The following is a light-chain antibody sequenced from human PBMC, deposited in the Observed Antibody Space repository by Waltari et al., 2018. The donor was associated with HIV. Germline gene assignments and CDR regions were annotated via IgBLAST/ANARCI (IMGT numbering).Light chain of an antibody. J-gene: IGKJ1*01. CDR2: GAS. V-gene: IGKV3-15*01. CDR3: QQYKNWPPWT. Sequence: EIVMTQSPATLSVSPGARATLSCRASQSVSSNLAWYQQKPGQAPRHLIYGASTRATGIPARFSGSGAGTEFTLTISSLQSEDFAVYYCQQYKNWPPWTFGQGTKVGIK. CDR1: QSVSSN.